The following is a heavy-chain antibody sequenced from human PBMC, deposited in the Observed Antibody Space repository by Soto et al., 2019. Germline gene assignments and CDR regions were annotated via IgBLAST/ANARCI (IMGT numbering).Heavy chain of an antibody. CDR3: GTVFDL. D-gene: IGHD4-4*01. J-gene: IGHJ5*02. V-gene: IGHV3-74*01. Sequence: EEQVVESGGGLVQRGGSLRLFCAASGFIFTGHWMHWVRQGPGKGLDWVSGINNDGGATFYADPVKGRFTISRDNSNNMVYLQMNSLGAEDSAVYYCGTVFDLWGHGTQVTVSS. CDR1: GFIFTGHW. CDR2: INNDGGAT.